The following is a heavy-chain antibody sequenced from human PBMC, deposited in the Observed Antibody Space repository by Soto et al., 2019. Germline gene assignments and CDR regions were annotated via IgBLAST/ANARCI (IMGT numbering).Heavy chain of an antibody. CDR3: ARLSDFWSGYPPYYGMDV. CDR1: GYSFSNYW. V-gene: IGHV5-51*01. Sequence: GESMELSCKGAGYSFSNYWIGWVRQIRGKGLEWMGIIYPGDSDTRYSPSFQGQVTISADKSISTAYLQWSSLMASDTAMYFCARLSDFWSGYPPYYGMDVWGQGTTVTAP. J-gene: IGHJ6*02. CDR2: IYPGDSDT. D-gene: IGHD3-3*01.